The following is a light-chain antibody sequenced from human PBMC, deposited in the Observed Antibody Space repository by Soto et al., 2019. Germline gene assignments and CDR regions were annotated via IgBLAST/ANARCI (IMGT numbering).Light chain of an antibody. V-gene: IGLV2-14*01. CDR2: DVN. CDR1: SSDVGGYNY. CDR3: SSYTSSSTYV. J-gene: IGLJ1*01. Sequence: QSALTQPASVSGSPGQSITISCTGNSSDVGGYNYVSWYQQHPGKAPKLMIYDVNIRPSGVSNRFSGSKSGNTASLTISGLQAEDEADYFCSSYTSSSTYVFGTGTKLTVL.